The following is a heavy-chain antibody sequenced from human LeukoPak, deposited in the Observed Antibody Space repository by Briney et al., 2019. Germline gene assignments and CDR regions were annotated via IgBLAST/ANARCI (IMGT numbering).Heavy chain of an antibody. J-gene: IGHJ4*02. Sequence: PGGSLILSCVASGFTFSTYGMSWVRQAPGKGLEWVSAISGSGGSTYYADSVKGRFTISRDNSKNTLYLQMNSLRAEDTAVYYCARDRETYYYDSSGYFDYWGQGTLVTVSS. CDR2: ISGSGGST. V-gene: IGHV3-23*01. D-gene: IGHD3-22*01. CDR1: GFTFSTYG. CDR3: ARDRETYYYDSSGYFDY.